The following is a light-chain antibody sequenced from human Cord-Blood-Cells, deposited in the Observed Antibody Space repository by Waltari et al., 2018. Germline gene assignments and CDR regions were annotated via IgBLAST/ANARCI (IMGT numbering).Light chain of an antibody. CDR1: QSISSY. J-gene: IGKJ5*01. Sequence: DIQMTQSPSSLSASVGGRVTITCRASQSISSYLNWYQQKPGKAPKLLIYAASSLQSGVPSRFSGSGSGTDFTLTISSLQPEDFATYYCQQSYSTPITLGQGTRLEIK. CDR3: QQSYSTPIT. V-gene: IGKV1-39*01. CDR2: AAS.